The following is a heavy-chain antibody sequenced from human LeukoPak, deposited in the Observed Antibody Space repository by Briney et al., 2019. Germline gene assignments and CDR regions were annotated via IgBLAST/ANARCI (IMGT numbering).Heavy chain of an antibody. J-gene: IGHJ4*02. CDR3: AKHMGDILTGGIDY. CDR1: GFTFSDYY. Sequence: GGSLRLSCAASGFTFSDYYMSWIRQAPGKGLEWVSLISWDGGSTYYADSVKGRFTISRDNSKNSLYLQMNSLRTEDTALYYCAKHMGDILTGGIDYWGQGTLVAVSS. D-gene: IGHD3-9*01. CDR2: ISWDGGST. V-gene: IGHV3-43*01.